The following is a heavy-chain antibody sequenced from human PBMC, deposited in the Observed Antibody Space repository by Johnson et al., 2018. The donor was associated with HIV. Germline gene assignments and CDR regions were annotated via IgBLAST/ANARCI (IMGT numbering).Heavy chain of an antibody. Sequence: VQLVESGGGVVQPGGSLRLSCAASGFTVSSNYMSWVRQAPGKGLEWVSVIYSGGSTYYADSVKGRFTISRDNSKNTLYLQMNSLRAEDTAVYYCARISQHHNSDAFDIWGQGTMVTVSS. V-gene: IGHV3-66*01. D-gene: IGHD1-1*01. J-gene: IGHJ3*02. CDR2: IYSGGST. CDR1: GFTVSSNY. CDR3: ARISQHHNSDAFDI.